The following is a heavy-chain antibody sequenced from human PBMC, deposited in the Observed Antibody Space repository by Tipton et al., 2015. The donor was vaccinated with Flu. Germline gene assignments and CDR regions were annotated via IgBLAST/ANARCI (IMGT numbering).Heavy chain of an antibody. Sequence: QVQLVQSGAEVKKPGSSVKVSCKASGSTFSSYGFSWVRQAPGQGLEWVGGIMPFFGAPNYAQKFQGRVTITADALTSTAYMELRSLRPEDTAVYFCARRSTYHHSSAFLDWGQGTLVTVSS. CDR2: IMPFFGAP. V-gene: IGHV1-69*01. D-gene: IGHD6-19*01. CDR1: GSTFSSYG. CDR3: ARRSTYHHSSAFLD. J-gene: IGHJ4*02.